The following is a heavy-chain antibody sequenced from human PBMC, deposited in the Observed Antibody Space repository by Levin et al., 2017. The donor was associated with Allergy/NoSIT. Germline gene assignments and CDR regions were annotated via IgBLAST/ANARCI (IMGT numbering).Heavy chain of an antibody. D-gene: IGHD6-13*01. CDR2: INHSGST. V-gene: IGHV4-34*01. J-gene: IGHJ2*01. CDR1: GGSFSGYY. Sequence: SETLSLTCAVYGGSFSGYYWSWIRQPPGKGLEWIGEINHSGSTNYNPSLKSRVTISVDTSKNQFSLKLSSVTAADTAVYYCARVVAGRIAAAGIPQRANYWYFDLWGRGTLVTVSS. CDR3: ARVVAGRIAAAGIPQRANYWYFDL.